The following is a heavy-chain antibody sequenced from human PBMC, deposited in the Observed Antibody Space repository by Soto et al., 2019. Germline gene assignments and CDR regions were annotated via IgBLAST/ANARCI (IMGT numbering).Heavy chain of an antibody. J-gene: IGHJ3*02. D-gene: IGHD2-21*02. CDR3: ARDRCGGDCFDAFDI. Sequence: GGSLRLSCAASGFTLSSHSMNWVRQAPRKGLEWVSSISSSSGYIYYADSVKGRFTISRDNAKNSLYLQMNSLRAEDTAVYYCARDRCGGDCFDAFDIWGQGTMVTVSS. V-gene: IGHV3-21*01. CDR1: GFTLSSHS. CDR2: ISSSSGYI.